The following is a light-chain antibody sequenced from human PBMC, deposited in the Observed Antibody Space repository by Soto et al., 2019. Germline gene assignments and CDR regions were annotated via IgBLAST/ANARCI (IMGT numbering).Light chain of an antibody. CDR1: QSVSNSY. CDR3: QQYGSSAWT. CDR2: GAT. Sequence: EIVLPQSPGTPSLSPGERATLSCRASQSVSNSYLAWYQQKPGQAPRLLFHGATSRATGIPDRFSGRGSGTDFSLTISRLEPEDFAVYYCQQYGSSAWTFGQGTKVEIK. V-gene: IGKV3-20*01. J-gene: IGKJ1*01.